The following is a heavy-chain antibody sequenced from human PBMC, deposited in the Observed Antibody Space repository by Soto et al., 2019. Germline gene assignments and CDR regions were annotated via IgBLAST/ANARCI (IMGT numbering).Heavy chain of an antibody. Sequence: GESLKISCKGSGYSFTSYWIGWVRQMPGKGLEWMGIVYPGDSDTRYSPSFQGQVTISADKSISTAYLQWSSLKASDTAMYYCARHMGATSPVYGMDVWGQGTTVTVSS. CDR1: GYSFTSYW. CDR2: VYPGDSDT. D-gene: IGHD1-26*01. CDR3: ARHMGATSPVYGMDV. V-gene: IGHV5-51*01. J-gene: IGHJ6*02.